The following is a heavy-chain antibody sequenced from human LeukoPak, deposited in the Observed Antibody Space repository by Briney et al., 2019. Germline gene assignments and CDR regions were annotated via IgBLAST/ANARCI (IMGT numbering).Heavy chain of an antibody. CDR2: IYYSGST. CDR1: GGSISSTSYF. V-gene: IGHV4-39*01. Sequence: PSETLSLTCTVSGGSISSTSYFWGWIRQPPGTGLEWIGTIYYSGSTYYNPSLKSRVTMSVDTSRNQFSLKLSSVNAADTAVYYCAKAGVRYYDSSGLHAFDIWGQGTMVTVSS. D-gene: IGHD3-22*01. J-gene: IGHJ3*02. CDR3: AKAGVRYYDSSGLHAFDI.